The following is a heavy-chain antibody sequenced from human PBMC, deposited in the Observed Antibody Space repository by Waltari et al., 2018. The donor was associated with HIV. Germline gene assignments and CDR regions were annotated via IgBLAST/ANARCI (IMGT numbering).Heavy chain of an antibody. Sequence: EVQLLESGGGLVQPGGSLRLSCIASGFSFSIYAMNWVRQATGVGLEWVSGIGGMGDIGYYADSVKGRFTISRDNSKNKVFLQMKSLRPEDTAFYYCTKDPVTAVGNINWFDPWGQGTLVTVSS. CDR3: TKDPVTAVGNINWFDP. D-gene: IGHD6-13*01. CDR1: GFSFSIYA. V-gene: IGHV3-23*01. J-gene: IGHJ5*02. CDR2: IGGMGDIG.